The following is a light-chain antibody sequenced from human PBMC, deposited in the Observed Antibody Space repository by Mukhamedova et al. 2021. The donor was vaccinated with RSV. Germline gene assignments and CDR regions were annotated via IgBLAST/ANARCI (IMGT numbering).Light chain of an antibody. CDR1: NLETKF. CDR2: QNN. J-gene: IGLJ2*01. Sequence: ISCSGDNLETKFVCWYQQKSGQSPVLVIYQNNLRPSGIPERFSGSTSGNTVTLTISGTQAMDEADYYCQAWDSGTGVFGGGTKL. V-gene: IGLV3-1*01. CDR3: QAWDSGTGV.